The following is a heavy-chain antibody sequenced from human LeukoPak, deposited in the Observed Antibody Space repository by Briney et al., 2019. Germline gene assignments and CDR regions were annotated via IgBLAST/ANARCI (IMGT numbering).Heavy chain of an antibody. Sequence: GGSLSLSCAASGFTFSSYAMSWVRQAPGKGLEWVTGISNSGGSIYHGDSVKGRFTISRDNSKNTLYLQMNSLRAEDTAVYYCAKVAALYYDILTGYYYYYYYMDVWGKGATVTVSS. V-gene: IGHV3-23*02. CDR2: ISNSGGSI. CDR1: GFTFSSYA. J-gene: IGHJ6*03. D-gene: IGHD3-9*01. CDR3: AKVAALYYDILTGYYYYYYYMDV.